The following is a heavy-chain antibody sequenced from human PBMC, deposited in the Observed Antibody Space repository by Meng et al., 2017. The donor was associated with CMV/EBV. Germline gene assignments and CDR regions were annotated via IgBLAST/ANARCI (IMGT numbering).Heavy chain of an antibody. Sequence: AQLVRSWAEVKKPGASVKVSGKVSGYPFTSYYMHWVRQAPGQGLEWTGIINPSGGSTSYAQKFQGRVTMTRDTSTGTVYMELSSLRSEDTAVYYCAREEGIAARSDWFDPWGQGTLVTVSS. V-gene: IGHV1-46*01. D-gene: IGHD6-6*01. CDR1: GYPFTSYY. CDR2: INPSGGST. CDR3: AREEGIAARSDWFDP. J-gene: IGHJ5*02.